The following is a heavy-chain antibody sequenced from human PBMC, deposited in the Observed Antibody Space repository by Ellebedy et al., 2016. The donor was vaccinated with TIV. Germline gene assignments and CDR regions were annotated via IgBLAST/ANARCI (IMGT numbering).Heavy chain of an antibody. V-gene: IGHV3-21*01. CDR3: ARGGLVMTTVTTRPVDW. CDR2: IGSSSIYI. J-gene: IGHJ4*02. CDR1: GFPFSSSS. D-gene: IGHD4-11*01. Sequence: GESLKISCAASGFPFSSSSMNWVRQAPGKGLEWVSSIGSSSIYIYYADSLKGRFTISRDNAKNSLYLQMNSLRPEGTAVYYCARGGLVMTTVTTRPVDWWGQGTLVTVSS.